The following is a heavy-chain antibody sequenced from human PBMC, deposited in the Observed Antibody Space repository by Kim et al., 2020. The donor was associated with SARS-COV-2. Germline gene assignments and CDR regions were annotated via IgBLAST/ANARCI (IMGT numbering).Heavy chain of an antibody. D-gene: IGHD3-22*01. J-gene: IGHJ6*02. CDR3: ARGLLYYYDSSGYSRYYGMDV. CDR2: INHSGST. V-gene: IGHV4-34*01. Sequence: SETLSLTCAVYGGSFSGYYWSWIRQPPGKGLECIGEINHSGSTNYNPSLKSRVTISVDTSKNQFSLKLSSVTAADTAVYYCARGLLYYYDSSGYSRYYGMDVWGQGTTVTVSS. CDR1: GGSFSGYY.